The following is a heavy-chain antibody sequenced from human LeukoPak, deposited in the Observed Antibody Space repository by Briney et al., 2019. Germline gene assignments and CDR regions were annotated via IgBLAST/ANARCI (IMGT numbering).Heavy chain of an antibody. V-gene: IGHV4-34*01. CDR3: ARPAAAVPDWYFDL. D-gene: IGHD6-13*01. CDR2: INHSGST. CDR1: GRSFSGYY. Sequence: SETLSLTCAVYGRSFSGYYWSWIRQPPGKGLEWIGEINHSGSTNYNPSLKSRVTISVDTSKNQFSLKLSSVTAADTAVYYCARPAAAVPDWYFDLWGRGTLVTVSS. J-gene: IGHJ2*01.